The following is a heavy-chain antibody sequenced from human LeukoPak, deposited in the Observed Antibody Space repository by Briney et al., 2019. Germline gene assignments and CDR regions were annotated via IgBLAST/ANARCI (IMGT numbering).Heavy chain of an antibody. D-gene: IGHD3-22*01. CDR2: ISGSGGST. V-gene: IGHV3-23*01. J-gene: IGHJ4*02. Sequence: GESLRLSCAVSGFTLSSYAMSWVHPPPRKGLEWVSAISGSGGSTYYADFVKGRFTISRDNSKNALYLQMNSLRAEDTAVYYCAKSSEHDQEVYWGEGTLVSASS. CDR1: GFTLSSYA. CDR3: AKSSEHDQEVY.